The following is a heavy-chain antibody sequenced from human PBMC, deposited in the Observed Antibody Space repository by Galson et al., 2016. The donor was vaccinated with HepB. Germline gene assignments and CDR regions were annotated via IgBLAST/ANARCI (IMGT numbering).Heavy chain of an antibody. J-gene: IGHJ6*02. D-gene: IGHD6-13*01. Sequence: ASGFTFSSYSMNWVRQAPGKGLEWISYISISSSTIYYADSVRGRLAISRDNAKNSLYLQMNSLRDEDTAVYYCARDMSSFYNYYYYGMDVWGQGTTVTVSS. V-gene: IGHV3-48*02. CDR2: ISISSSTI. CDR3: ARDMSSFYNYYYYGMDV. CDR1: GFTFSSYS.